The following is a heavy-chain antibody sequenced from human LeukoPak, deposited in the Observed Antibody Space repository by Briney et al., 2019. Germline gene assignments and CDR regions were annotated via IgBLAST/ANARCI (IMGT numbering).Heavy chain of an antibody. J-gene: IGHJ3*02. CDR2: INDNGSTR. CDR1: GFTFSNYA. CDR3: ARDGAYSGSYRAAFDI. D-gene: IGHD1-26*01. Sequence: GGSLRLSCGASGFTFSNYAMSWVRQAPGKGLEGVSGINDNGSTRFYAASVKGRFTSSRDNPRNTLYLQMNGLRVEDTAVYYCARDGAYSGSYRAAFDIWGQGTMVTVSS. V-gene: IGHV3-23*01.